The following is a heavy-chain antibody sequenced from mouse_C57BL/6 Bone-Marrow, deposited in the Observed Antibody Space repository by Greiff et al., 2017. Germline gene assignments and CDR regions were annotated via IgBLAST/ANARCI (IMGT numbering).Heavy chain of an antibody. V-gene: IGHV1-5*01. CDR2: IYPGNSDT. CDR3: TFCYCSNPFAY. Sequence: VQLQQSGTVLARPGASVKMSCKTSGYTFTSYWMHWVKQRPGQGLEWIGAIYPGNSDTSYNQKFKGKAKLTAVTSASTAYMELSSLTDEDSAVYYCTFCYCSNPFAYWGQGTLVTVSA. CDR1: GYTFTSYW. J-gene: IGHJ3*01. D-gene: IGHD2-5*01.